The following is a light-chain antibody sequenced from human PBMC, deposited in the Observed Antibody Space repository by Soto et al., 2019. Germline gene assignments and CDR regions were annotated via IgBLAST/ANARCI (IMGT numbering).Light chain of an antibody. J-gene: IGLJ1*01. CDR3: SSYTSSSTRV. CDR2: EVS. V-gene: IGLV2-14*03. CDR1: SSDVGAYDY. Sequence: QSALTQPASVSGSPGQSITISCTGTSSDVGAYDYVSWYQQHPDKAPKLMIYEVSNRPSGVSNRFSGSKSVNTATLTISGLQAEDAADYYCSSYTSSSTRVFGTGTKLTVL.